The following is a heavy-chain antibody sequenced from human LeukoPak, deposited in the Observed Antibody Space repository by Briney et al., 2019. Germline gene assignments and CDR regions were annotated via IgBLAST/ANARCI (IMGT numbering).Heavy chain of an antibody. CDR1: GDSITTNSYW. Sequence: SETLSLTCSISGDSITTNSYWWAWLRQSPGKGLEWIGSIYSSGNSYYNPSLKSRASISPDTSKNQFSLKLSSVTAADTAVYYCARAGRSGYADYWGQGTLVTVSS. D-gene: IGHD3-22*01. CDR2: IYSSGNS. J-gene: IGHJ4*02. CDR3: ARAGRSGYADY. V-gene: IGHV4-39*07.